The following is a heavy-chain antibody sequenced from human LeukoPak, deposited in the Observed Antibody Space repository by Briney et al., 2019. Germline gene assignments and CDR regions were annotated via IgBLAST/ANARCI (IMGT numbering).Heavy chain of an antibody. Sequence: SETLSLTCTVSGGSISSSSYYWGWIRQPPGKGLEWIGSIYYSGSTYYNPSLKNRVTISVDTSKNQFSLKLSSVTAADTAVYYCARDRLVAAAVDYWGQGTLVTVSS. J-gene: IGHJ4*02. D-gene: IGHD6-13*01. V-gene: IGHV4-39*07. CDR2: IYYSGST. CDR1: GGSISSSSYY. CDR3: ARDRLVAAAVDY.